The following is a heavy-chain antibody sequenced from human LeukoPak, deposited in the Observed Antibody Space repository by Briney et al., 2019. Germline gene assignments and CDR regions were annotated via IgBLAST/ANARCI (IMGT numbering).Heavy chain of an antibody. J-gene: IGHJ5*02. V-gene: IGHV3-7*01. CDR2: IKHDGSEK. CDR3: IVFGDSNH. Sequence: PGGSLRLSCAASGFIFTNYFMSWVRQAPGKGLEWVASIKHDGSEKYYVDSVRGRFTISRDNTMNSLYLQMSSLRAEDTAVYYCIVFGDSNHWGQGTLVTVSS. D-gene: IGHD4-17*01. CDR1: GFIFTNYF.